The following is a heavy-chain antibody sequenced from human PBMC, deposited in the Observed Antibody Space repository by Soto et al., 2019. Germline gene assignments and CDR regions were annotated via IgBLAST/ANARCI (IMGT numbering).Heavy chain of an antibody. J-gene: IGHJ5*02. Sequence: QVQLQESGPGLVLPSETLSLTCTVSGGSMNSYYWTWVRQPPGKGLGWSGYVYDSGTSKYNASLESSITMSLDKSRNQFSLSLSYVTAADTAVYFCARYSPPKKSFDSNPGWLDPWGQGTLVAVSS. V-gene: IGHV4-4*08. D-gene: IGHD2-21*01. CDR2: VYDSGTS. CDR3: ARYSPPKKSFDSNPGWLDP. CDR1: GGSMNSYY.